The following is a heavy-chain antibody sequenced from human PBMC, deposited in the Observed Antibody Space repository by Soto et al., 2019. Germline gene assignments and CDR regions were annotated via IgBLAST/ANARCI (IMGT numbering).Heavy chain of an antibody. CDR2: IIPIIGTP. CDR3: ARDLEFRDGNISHLDY. J-gene: IGHJ4*02. CDR1: GGTFRNHV. V-gene: IGHV1-69*13. Sequence: SVKVSCKASGGTFRNHVFNWVRQAPGQGLEWMGGIIPIIGTPNYAQKFQGRVTITADASTNTVYLDVSSLRSQDTAVYYCARDLEFRDGNISHLDYWGQGTLVTVPQ. D-gene: IGHD3-10*01.